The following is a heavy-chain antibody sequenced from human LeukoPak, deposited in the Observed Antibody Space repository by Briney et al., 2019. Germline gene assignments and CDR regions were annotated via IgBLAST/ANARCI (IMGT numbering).Heavy chain of an antibody. CDR2: IYYSGST. Sequence: SSEALSLTCTVSGGSISSSSYYWGWIRQPPGKGLEWIGSIYYSGSTYYNPSLKSRVTISVDTSKNQFSLKLSSVTAADTAVYYCARGATMVRGVLQYYYYYGMDVWGQGTTVTVSS. CDR1: GGSISSSSYY. V-gene: IGHV4-39*07. CDR3: ARGATMVRGVLQYYYYYGMDV. D-gene: IGHD3-10*01. J-gene: IGHJ6*02.